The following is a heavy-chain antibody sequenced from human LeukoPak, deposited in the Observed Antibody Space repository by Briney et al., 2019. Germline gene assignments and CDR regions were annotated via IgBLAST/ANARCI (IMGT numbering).Heavy chain of an antibody. V-gene: IGHV1-69*04. J-gene: IGHJ6*02. Sequence: SVKCSCNASGGTFSSYAISWVRQAPGQGLEWMGRIIPILGIANYAQKIQGRVTITADKCTCTAYMELSRLRSEDTAVYYCARDYNPLRYFDWLSYYGMDVWGQGTTVTVSS. CDR1: GGTFSSYA. CDR2: IIPILGIA. CDR3: ARDYNPLRYFDWLSYYGMDV. D-gene: IGHD3-9*01.